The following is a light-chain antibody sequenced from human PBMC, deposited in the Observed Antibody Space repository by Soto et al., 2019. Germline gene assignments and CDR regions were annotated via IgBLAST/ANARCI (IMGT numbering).Light chain of an antibody. Sequence: EVVMTQSPTTLSVSPGERATLSCRASQSVSVNLAWYQQKPGQAPRLLIFGATTRATGVPARFIGNGSGTEFTLTASSLQPEDFAVYYCQQYNNWPFTFGPGTKVDIK. CDR2: GAT. V-gene: IGKV3-15*01. CDR1: QSVSVN. CDR3: QQYNNWPFT. J-gene: IGKJ3*01.